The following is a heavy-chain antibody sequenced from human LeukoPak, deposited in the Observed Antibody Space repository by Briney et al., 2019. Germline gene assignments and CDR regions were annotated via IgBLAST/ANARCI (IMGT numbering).Heavy chain of an antibody. CDR1: GYTFTSYY. Sequence: ASVKLSCKASGYTFTSYYMHWLRQAPGQGLEWMGIVHPSGGSTSYAQKFQGRVTMTRDTATSTVYMELSSLRSEDTALYYCARITMTTSGWYFDLWGRGSLVNVSS. J-gene: IGHJ2*01. V-gene: IGHV1-46*01. CDR3: ARITMTTSGWYFDL. CDR2: VHPSGGST. D-gene: IGHD3-22*01.